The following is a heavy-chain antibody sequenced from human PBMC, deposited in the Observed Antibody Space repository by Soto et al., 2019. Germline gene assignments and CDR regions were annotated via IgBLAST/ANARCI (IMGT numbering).Heavy chain of an antibody. CDR3: ARARYGSGSYNYFDY. CDR2: IYYSGST. V-gene: IGHV4-30-4*01. J-gene: IGHJ4*02. D-gene: IGHD3-10*01. Sequence: SETLSLTCTVSGGSISSGDYYWSWIRQPPGKGLEWIGYIYYSGSTYYNPSLKSRVTISVDTSKNQFSLKLSSVTAADTAVYYCARARYGSGSYNYFDYWGQGTLVTVSS. CDR1: GGSISSGDYY.